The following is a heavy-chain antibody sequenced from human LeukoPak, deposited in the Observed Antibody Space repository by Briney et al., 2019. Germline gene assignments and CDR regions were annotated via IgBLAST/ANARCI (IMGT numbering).Heavy chain of an antibody. V-gene: IGHV3-48*04. CDR3: ARGRRYYYYMDV. CDR2: ISSSSSTI. CDR1: GFTFSSYS. Sequence: AGGSLRLSCAASGFTFSSYSMNWVRQAPGKGLEWVSYISSSSSTIYHADSVKGRFTISRDNAKNSLYLQMNSLRAEDTAVYYCARGRRYYYYMDVWGKGTTVTVSS. J-gene: IGHJ6*03.